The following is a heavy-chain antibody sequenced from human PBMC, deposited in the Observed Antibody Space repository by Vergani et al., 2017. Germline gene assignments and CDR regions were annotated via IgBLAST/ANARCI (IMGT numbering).Heavy chain of an antibody. CDR2: IIPIFGTA. D-gene: IGHD1-26*01. J-gene: IGHJ6*02. CDR1: GGTFSSYA. Sequence: QVQLVQSGAEVKKPGSSVKVSCKASGGTFSSYAISWVRQAPGQGLEWMGRIIPIFGTANYAQKFQGRVTITADESTSTAYMELSSLRSEDTAVHYCARDRSIVGATSYYYYGMDVWGQGTTVTVSS. V-gene: IGHV1-69*13. CDR3: ARDRSIVGATSYYYYGMDV.